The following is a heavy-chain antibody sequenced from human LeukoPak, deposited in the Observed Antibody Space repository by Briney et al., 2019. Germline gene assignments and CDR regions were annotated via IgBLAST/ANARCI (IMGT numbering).Heavy chain of an antibody. CDR1: GGSISSYY. V-gene: IGHV4-59*08. D-gene: IGHD1-7*01. CDR2: IYYSGST. J-gene: IGHJ4*02. CDR3: ARQHNWNYFHIDY. Sequence: SETLSLTCTVSGGSISSYYWSWIRQPPGKGLEWIGYIYYSGSTNYNPSLKSRVTISVDTSKNQFSLKLSSVTAADTAVYYCARQHNWNYFHIDYWGQGTLVTVSS.